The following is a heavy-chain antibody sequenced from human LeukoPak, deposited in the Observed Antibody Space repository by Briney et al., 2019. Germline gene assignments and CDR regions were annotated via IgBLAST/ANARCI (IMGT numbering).Heavy chain of an antibody. Sequence: GGSLRLSCAASAFTFRNYGMHWVRQAPGKGLEWVSSITSSSSYIYYADSVKGRFTISRDNAKNSLYLQMNSLRAEDTAVYYCARDGTPIHSDGWVYMDVWGKGTTVTVSS. J-gene: IGHJ6*03. D-gene: IGHD6-25*01. CDR3: ARDGTPIHSDGWVYMDV. V-gene: IGHV3-21*01. CDR1: AFTFRNYG. CDR2: ITSSSSYI.